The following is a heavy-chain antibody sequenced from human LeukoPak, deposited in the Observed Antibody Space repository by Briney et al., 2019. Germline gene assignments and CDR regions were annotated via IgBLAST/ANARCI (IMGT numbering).Heavy chain of an antibody. CDR1: GGSISNHY. J-gene: IGHJ5*02. CDR3: AKHLTNAYYDMIWFDP. D-gene: IGHD3-22*01. V-gene: IGHV4-59*11. Sequence: SETQSLTCAVSGGSISNHYWSWIRQAPGKGLEWIGYIYYSGSTNYNPSVKSRVTISVDTSKNQFSLRLTSVTAADTAVYYCAKHLTNAYYDMIWFDPWGQGTLVTVSS. CDR2: IYYSGST.